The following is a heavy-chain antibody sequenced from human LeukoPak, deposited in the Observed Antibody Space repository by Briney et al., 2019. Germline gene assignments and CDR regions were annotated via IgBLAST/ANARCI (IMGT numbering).Heavy chain of an antibody. CDR1: GFTFNIYA. CDR3: ATEMATTAYYFDY. V-gene: IGHV3-23*01. Sequence: GGSLRLSCAASGFTFNIYAMSWVRQAPGKGLEWVSLISGSGGSTYYADSVKGRFTISRDNSKNTLYLQMNSLRAEDTAVYYCATEMATTAYYFDYWGQGTLVTVSS. D-gene: IGHD5-24*01. J-gene: IGHJ4*02. CDR2: ISGSGGST.